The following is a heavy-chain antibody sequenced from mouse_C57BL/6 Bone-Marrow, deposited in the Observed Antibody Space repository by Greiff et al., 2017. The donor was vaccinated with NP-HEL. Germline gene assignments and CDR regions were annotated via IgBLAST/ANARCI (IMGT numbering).Heavy chain of an antibody. V-gene: IGHV14-4*01. Sequence: EVQLQQSGAELVRPGASVKLSCTASGFNIKDDYMHWVKQTPEQGLEWIGWIDPENGDTEYASKFQGKATITADTSSNTAYLQLSSLTSEDTAVYYCTTHPQDSSGSAWFAYWGQGTLVTVSA. D-gene: IGHD3-2*02. CDR2: IDPENGDT. J-gene: IGHJ3*01. CDR3: TTHPQDSSGSAWFAY. CDR1: GFNIKDDY.